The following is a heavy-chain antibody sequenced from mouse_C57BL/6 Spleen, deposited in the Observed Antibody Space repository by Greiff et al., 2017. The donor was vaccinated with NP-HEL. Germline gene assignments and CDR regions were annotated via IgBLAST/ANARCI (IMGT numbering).Heavy chain of an antibody. CDR3: ARESSYGY. D-gene: IGHD1-1*01. Sequence: QVQLKQPGAELVRPGTSVKLSCKASGYTFTSYWMHWVKQRPGQGLEWIGVIDPSDSYTNYNQKFKGKATLTVDTSSSTAYMQLSSLTSEDSAVYYCARESSYGYWGQGTTLTVSS. V-gene: IGHV1-59*01. J-gene: IGHJ2*01. CDR2: IDPSDSYT. CDR1: GYTFTSYW.